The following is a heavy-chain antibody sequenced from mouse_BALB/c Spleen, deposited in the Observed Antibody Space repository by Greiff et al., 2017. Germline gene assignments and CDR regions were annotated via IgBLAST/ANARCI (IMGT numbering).Heavy chain of an antibody. J-gene: IGHJ3*01. CDR2: IWGDGST. CDR1: GFSLTGYG. V-gene: IGHV2-6-7*01. CDR3: ARHYDYDRGSFAY. Sequence: VKVVESGPGLVAPSQSLSITCTVSGFSLTGYGVNWVRQPPGKGLEWLGMIWGDGSTDYNSALKSRLSISKDNSKSQVFLKMNSLQTDDTARYYCARHYDYDRGSFAYWGQGTLVTVSA. D-gene: IGHD2-4*01.